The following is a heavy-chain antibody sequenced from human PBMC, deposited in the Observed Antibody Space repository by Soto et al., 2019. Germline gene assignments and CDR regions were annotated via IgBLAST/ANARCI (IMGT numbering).Heavy chain of an antibody. Sequence: SVKVSCKASGGTFSGYAISWVRQAPGQGLEWVGGIIPIFGTANYAQKFQGRVTITADKSTSTAYMELSSLRSEGTAVYYCARGVVPDAIDRFDSWGQGNLFTVSS. CDR3: ARGVVPDAIDRFDS. D-gene: IGHD2-2*01. V-gene: IGHV1-69*06. CDR2: IIPIFGTA. J-gene: IGHJ5*01. CDR1: GGTFSGYA.